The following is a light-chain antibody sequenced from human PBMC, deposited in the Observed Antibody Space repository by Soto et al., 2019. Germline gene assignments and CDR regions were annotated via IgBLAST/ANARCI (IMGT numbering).Light chain of an antibody. V-gene: IGKV1-5*03. CDR1: QSISNW. CDR3: QHYTNSSGT. CDR2: WAS. J-gene: IGKJ3*01. Sequence: DIHMTQSPATLSASVGDRVTITCRASQSISNWLAWYQQKPGKAHKLLIYWASSLESGVPSRFSGSGSGTDFTLTISSLQPDDFANYYCQHYTNSSGTFGPGTKVDIK.